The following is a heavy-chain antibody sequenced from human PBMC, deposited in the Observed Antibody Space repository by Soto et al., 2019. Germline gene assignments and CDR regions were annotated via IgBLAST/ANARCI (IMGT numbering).Heavy chain of an antibody. V-gene: IGHV1-46*01. CDR2: INPAGGST. J-gene: IGHJ4*02. CDR1: GYTFTSYY. Sequence: QVQLVQSGAAVKKPGASVMLSCKASGYTFTSYYMHWVRQAPGQGLEWMGGINPAGGSTRYAQKFHGGVTMTRDTYTSTVYMELSSLRSEDTAVYYCAKAPRGGVSITTYSAQVDYWGQGTLVTVSS. CDR3: AKAPRGGVSITTYSAQVDY. D-gene: IGHD2-2*01.